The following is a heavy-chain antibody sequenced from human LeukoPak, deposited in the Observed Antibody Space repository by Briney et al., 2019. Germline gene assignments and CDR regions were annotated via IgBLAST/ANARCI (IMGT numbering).Heavy chain of an antibody. CDR1: GFTFNNYA. CDR2: ISGTGGHT. J-gene: IGHJ6*04. D-gene: IGHD3-10*02. V-gene: IGHV3-23*01. CDR3: AELGITMIGGV. Sequence: GGSLRLSCAASGFTFNNYAMSWVRQAPGKWLEWVSGISGTGGHTYYADSVKGRFTISRDNAKNSLYLQMNSLRAEDTAVYYCAELGITMIGGVWGKGTTVTISS.